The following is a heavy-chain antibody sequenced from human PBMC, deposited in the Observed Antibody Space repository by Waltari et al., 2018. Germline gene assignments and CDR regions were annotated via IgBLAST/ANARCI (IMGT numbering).Heavy chain of an antibody. CDR1: GAYFESSSHY. D-gene: IGHD3-9*01. CDR2: IYYSGST. V-gene: IGHV4-39*07. Sequence: QAQPQESGPGLVKPSETLSLTCSVSGAYFESSSHYWGWVRQPPGKGLEWIGSIYYSGSTYYNPSRKSRVNMSVDTANYQFSLKVTSVTAADTAIYYCARTAYDHLTGYPTLDHWGQGILVTVSS. CDR3: ARTAYDHLTGYPTLDH. J-gene: IGHJ4*02.